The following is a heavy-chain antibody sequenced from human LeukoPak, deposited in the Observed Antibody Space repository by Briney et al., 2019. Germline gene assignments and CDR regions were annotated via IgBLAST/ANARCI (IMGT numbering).Heavy chain of an antibody. V-gene: IGHV4-61*02. Sequence: SQTLSLTRTVSGGPISSGRYYLSLIRQPAGKGLEWIGRIYTSGSTNYNPSLKSRVTISVDTSKHQFSLKLSSVTAADTAVYYCASPEGYWGQGTLVTVSS. CDR1: GGPISSGRYY. CDR2: IYTSGST. J-gene: IGHJ4*02. CDR3: ASPEGY.